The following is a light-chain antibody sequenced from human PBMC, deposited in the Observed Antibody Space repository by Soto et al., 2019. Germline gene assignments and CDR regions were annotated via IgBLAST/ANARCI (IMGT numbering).Light chain of an antibody. Sequence: DIVMTQSPDSLAVYLGERATINCKSSQNILYSSNNNNYLAWYQQKPGQPPRLLIYWASTREFGVPDRFSGSGSGTDFTLTISSLQAEDVAVYYCHQFYSTPYTFGQGTKLEIK. V-gene: IGKV4-1*01. CDR3: HQFYSTPYT. CDR2: WAS. CDR1: QNILYSSNNNNY. J-gene: IGKJ2*01.